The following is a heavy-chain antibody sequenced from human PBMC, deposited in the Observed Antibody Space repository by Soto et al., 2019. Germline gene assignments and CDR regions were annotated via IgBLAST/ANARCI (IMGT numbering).Heavy chain of an antibody. CDR2: IWYDGTNR. Sequence: QVKLVESGGGVVQPGRSLRLSCAASGFTFSNHGMHWVRQAPGKGLEWVTVIWYDGTNRFYADSVKGRFTISRDISENTVFLQMNSLRAEDTAVYYCARESSSGRRDRIDYGGQGTLVTVSS. D-gene: IGHD6-19*01. CDR3: ARESSSGRRDRIDY. V-gene: IGHV3-33*01. CDR1: GFTFSNHG. J-gene: IGHJ4*02.